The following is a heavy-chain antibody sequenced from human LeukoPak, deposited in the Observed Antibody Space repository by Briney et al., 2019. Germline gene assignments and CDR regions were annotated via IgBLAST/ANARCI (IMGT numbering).Heavy chain of an antibody. J-gene: IGHJ2*01. CDR3: ARERLYQLRPWYFDL. CDR1: GDSISNYY. Sequence: PSETLSLTCTVSGDSISNYYWTWIRQPPGKGLEWIGYINDSGNTNYNPSLKSRVTISVDTSKNQFSLRLSSVTAADTAAYYCARERLYQLRPWYFDLWGRGTLVTVSS. V-gene: IGHV4-59*01. D-gene: IGHD2-2*01. CDR2: INDSGNT.